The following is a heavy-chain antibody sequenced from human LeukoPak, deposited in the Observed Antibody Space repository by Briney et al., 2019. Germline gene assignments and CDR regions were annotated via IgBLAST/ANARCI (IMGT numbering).Heavy chain of an antibody. CDR3: ARDLTGAAAGTGDY. V-gene: IGHV3-30*04. J-gene: IGHJ4*02. Sequence: GGSLRLSCAASGFTFSSYAMHWVRQAPGKGLEWVAVISYDGSNKYYADSVKGRFTISRDNFKNTLYLQMNSLRAEDTAVYYCARDLTGAAAGTGDYWGQGTLVTVSS. CDR1: GFTFSSYA. D-gene: IGHD6-13*01. CDR2: ISYDGSNK.